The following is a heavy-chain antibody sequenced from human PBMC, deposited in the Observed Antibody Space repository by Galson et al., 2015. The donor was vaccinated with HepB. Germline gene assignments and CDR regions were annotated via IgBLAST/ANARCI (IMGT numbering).Heavy chain of an antibody. J-gene: IGHJ6*02. CDR3: AREGQGYYYYGMDV. CDR2: IWYDGSNK. Sequence: SLRLSCAASGFTFSNFAMSWVRQAPGKGLEWVAVIWYDGSNKYYADSVKGRFTISRDNSKNTLYLQMNSLRAEDTAVYYCAREGQGYYYYGMDVWGQGTTVTVSS. CDR1: GFTFSNFA. V-gene: IGHV3-33*08.